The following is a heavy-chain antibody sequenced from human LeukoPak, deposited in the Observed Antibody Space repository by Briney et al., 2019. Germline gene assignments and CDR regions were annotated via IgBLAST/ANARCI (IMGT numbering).Heavy chain of an antibody. V-gene: IGHV4-59*01. Sequence: TETLSLTCTVSGGSISSYYWSWIRQPPGKGLEWIGYIYYSGSNNYNPSLKSRVTTSVDTFKNQFSLKLCYVTAADTAVYYCARDYCDILTGYVIMDVWGKGTTVTVSS. CDR3: ARDYCDILTGYVIMDV. D-gene: IGHD3-9*01. J-gene: IGHJ6*03. CDR1: GGSISSYY. CDR2: IYYSGSN.